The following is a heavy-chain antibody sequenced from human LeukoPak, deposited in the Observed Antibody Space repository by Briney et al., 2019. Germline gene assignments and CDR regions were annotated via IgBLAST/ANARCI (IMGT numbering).Heavy chain of an antibody. CDR2: INAGNGNT. V-gene: IGHV1-3*01. Sequence: GASVKVSCKASGYTFTSYAMHWVRQAPGQRLEWMGWINAGNGNTKYSQKFQGRVTITRDTSASTAYMELSSLRSEDTAVYYCARDPFNPDCSSPSCPDAFDIWGQGTMVTVSS. D-gene: IGHD2-2*01. CDR3: ARDPFNPDCSSPSCPDAFDI. J-gene: IGHJ3*02. CDR1: GYTFTSYA.